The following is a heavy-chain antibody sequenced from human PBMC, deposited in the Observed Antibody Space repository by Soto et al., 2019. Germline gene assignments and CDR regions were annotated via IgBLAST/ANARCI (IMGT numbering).Heavy chain of an antibody. D-gene: IGHD3-3*01. J-gene: IGHJ5*02. CDR3: ARVAKIYYDFWSDPKTNWFDP. V-gene: IGHV4-30-4*01. CDR1: GGSISSGDYY. Sequence: PSETLSLTCTVSGGSISSGDYYWSWIRQPPGKGLEWIGYIYYSGSTYYNPSLKSRVTISVDTSKNQFSLKLSSVTAADTAVYYCARVAKIYYDFWSDPKTNWFDPWGQGTLVTVSS. CDR2: IYYSGST.